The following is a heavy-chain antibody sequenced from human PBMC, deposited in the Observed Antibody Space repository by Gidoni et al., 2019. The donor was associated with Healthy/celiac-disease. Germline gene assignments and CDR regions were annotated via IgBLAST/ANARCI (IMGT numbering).Heavy chain of an antibody. J-gene: IGHJ4*02. CDR1: GYTFTSYY. Sequence: QVQLVQSGAEVKKPGASVKVSCKASGYTFTSYYMHWVRQAPGQGLEWMGIINPSGGSTSYAQKFQGRVTMTRDTSTSTVYMELSSLRSEDTAVYYCARGGYNWNDVWYYFDYWGQGTLVTVSS. CDR2: INPSGGST. CDR3: ARGGYNWNDVWYYFDY. D-gene: IGHD1-1*01. V-gene: IGHV1-46*01.